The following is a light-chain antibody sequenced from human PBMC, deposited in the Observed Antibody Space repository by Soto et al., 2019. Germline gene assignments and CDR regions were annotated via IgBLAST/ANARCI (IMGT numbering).Light chain of an antibody. CDR3: ISYTGKSASYV. J-gene: IGLJ1*01. V-gene: IGLV2-14*01. Sequence: QSALAQPASVSGSPGQSITISYSGTSGDVGAYNYVAWYQQHPGKAPKLIIYEVTNRPSGVSYRFSASKSGNTASLTISGLHSEDEADYYCISYTGKSASYVFGTGTKVTVL. CDR2: EVT. CDR1: SGDVGAYNY.